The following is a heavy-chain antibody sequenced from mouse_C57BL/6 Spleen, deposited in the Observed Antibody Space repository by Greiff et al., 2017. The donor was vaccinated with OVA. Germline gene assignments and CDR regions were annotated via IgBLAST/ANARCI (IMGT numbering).Heavy chain of an antibody. CDR1: GFTFSSYA. CDR3: AGGGAAQATEAMDY. V-gene: IGHV5-4*01. Sequence: EVQRVESGGGLVKPGGSLKLSCAASGFTFSSYAMSWVRQTPEKRLEWVATISDGGSYTYYPDNVKGRFTISRDNAKNNLYLQMSHLKSEDTAMCYCAGGGAAQATEAMDYWGQGTSVTVSS. J-gene: IGHJ4*01. D-gene: IGHD3-2*02. CDR2: ISDGGSYT.